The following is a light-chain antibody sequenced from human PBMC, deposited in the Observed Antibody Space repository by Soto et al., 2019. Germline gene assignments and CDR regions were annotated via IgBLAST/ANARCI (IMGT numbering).Light chain of an antibody. J-gene: IGKJ4*01. CDR2: GAS. Sequence: EIVMTQSPATLSVSPGERATLSCRASQSVSSNLAWYQQKPGQAPRLLIYGASTRATGIPARFSGSGSGTEFNITISSLQSDDSAVYYCQQYNNWPRATFGGGTKVDIK. CDR3: QQYNNWPRAT. V-gene: IGKV3-15*01. CDR1: QSVSSN.